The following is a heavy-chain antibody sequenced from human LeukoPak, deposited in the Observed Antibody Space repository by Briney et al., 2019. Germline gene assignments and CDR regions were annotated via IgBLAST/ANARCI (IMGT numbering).Heavy chain of an antibody. CDR3: ARHRGYDSHYYYYYYMDV. CDR2: IYPGDSDT. Sequence: LGESLKISCKGSGYNFTSYYIGWVRQMPGKGLEWMGIIYPGDSDTTYSPSFQGQVTISADKSISTAYLQWSSLKASDTAMYYCARHRGYDSHYYYYYYMDVWGKGTTVTISS. D-gene: IGHD5-12*01. CDR1: GYNFTSYY. V-gene: IGHV5-51*01. J-gene: IGHJ6*03.